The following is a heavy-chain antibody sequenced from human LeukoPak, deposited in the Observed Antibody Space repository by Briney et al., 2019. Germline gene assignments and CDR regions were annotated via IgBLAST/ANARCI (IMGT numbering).Heavy chain of an antibody. J-gene: IGHJ4*02. V-gene: IGHV4-59*12. CDR2: IYYSGST. D-gene: IGHD3-22*01. Sequence: SETLSLTCNVSGGSISIYYWSWIRQPPGKGLEWIGYIYYSGSTNYNPSLKSRVTISVDTSKNQFSLKLSSVTAADTAVYYCARYNYYDSSGSDPEGFDYWGQGTLVTVSS. CDR1: GGSISIYY. CDR3: ARYNYYDSSGSDPEGFDY.